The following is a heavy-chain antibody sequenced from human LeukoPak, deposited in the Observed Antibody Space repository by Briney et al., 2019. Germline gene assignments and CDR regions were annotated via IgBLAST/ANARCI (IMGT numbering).Heavy chain of an antibody. Sequence: GGSLRLSCAASGFTFSSYAMHWVRQAPGKGLEYVSAISSNGGSTYYANSVKGRFTISRDNPKNTLYLQMGSLRAEDMAVYYCARAQGYSGYGESPPGYWGQGTLVTVSS. CDR1: GFTFSSYA. CDR2: ISSNGGST. V-gene: IGHV3-64*01. J-gene: IGHJ4*02. D-gene: IGHD5-12*01. CDR3: ARAQGYSGYGESPPGY.